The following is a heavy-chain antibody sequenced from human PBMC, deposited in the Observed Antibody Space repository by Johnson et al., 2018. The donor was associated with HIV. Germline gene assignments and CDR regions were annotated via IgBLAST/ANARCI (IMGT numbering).Heavy chain of an antibody. CDR1: GFTFSSYA. J-gene: IGHJ3*02. V-gene: IGHV3-30*04. Sequence: QVQLVESGGGVVQPGRSLRLSCAASGFTFSSYAMHWVRQAPGKGLEWVAVISYDGSNKYYADSVTGRFTISRDNSKNTLYLQMNSLRAEDTAVYYCAKDMGAYQLLYAFDIWGQGTMVTVSS. D-gene: IGHD2-2*02. CDR3: AKDMGAYQLLYAFDI. CDR2: ISYDGSNK.